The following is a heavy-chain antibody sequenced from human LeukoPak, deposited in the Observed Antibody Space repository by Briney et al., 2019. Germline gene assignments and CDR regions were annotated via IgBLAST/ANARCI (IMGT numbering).Heavy chain of an antibody. J-gene: IGHJ4*02. CDR2: ISAYNGNT. Sequence: ASVKVSCKASGYTFTSYGISWVRQAPGQGLEWMGWISAYNGNTNYAQKLQGRVTMTTDTSTSTAYMELRSLRSDDTAVYYCARDIMFSRYFDWFGDYWGQGTLVTVSS. CDR1: GYTFTSYG. D-gene: IGHD3-9*01. V-gene: IGHV1-18*01. CDR3: ARDIMFSRYFDWFGDY.